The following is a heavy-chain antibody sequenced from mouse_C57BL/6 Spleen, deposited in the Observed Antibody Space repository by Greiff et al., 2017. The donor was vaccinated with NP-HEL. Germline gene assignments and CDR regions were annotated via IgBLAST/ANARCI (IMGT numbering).Heavy chain of an antibody. CDR2: IDPANGNT. Sequence: VQLQQSVAELVRPGASVKLSCTASGFNIKNTYMHWVKQRPEQGLEWIGRIDPANGNTKYAPKFQGKATLTADTSSNTAYLHLSNLTSEDTANYYCARDVGDTYYAMDYWGQGTTVTVSS. D-gene: IGHD2-13*01. V-gene: IGHV14-3*01. CDR1: GFNIKNTY. J-gene: IGHJ4*01. CDR3: ARDVGDTYYAMDY.